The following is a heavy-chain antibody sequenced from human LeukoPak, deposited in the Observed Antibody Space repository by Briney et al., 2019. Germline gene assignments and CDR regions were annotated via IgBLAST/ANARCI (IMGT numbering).Heavy chain of an antibody. V-gene: IGHV4-4*02. Sequence: KPSETLSLTCGVSGGSITSTNWWSWVRQPPGQGLEWIGEVSLSGLTNYSPSLSSRVIMALDTSKNHLSLNLTSVTAADTAVYYCSRENGAFSPFGYWGQGTLVTVPS. CDR2: VSLSGLT. D-gene: IGHD2-8*01. CDR3: SRENGAFSPFGY. J-gene: IGHJ4*02. CDR1: GGSITSTNW.